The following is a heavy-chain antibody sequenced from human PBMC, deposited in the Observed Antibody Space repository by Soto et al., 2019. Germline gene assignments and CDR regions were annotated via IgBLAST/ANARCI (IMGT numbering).Heavy chain of an antibody. CDR1: GFTFSNYA. CDR3: ARVQGAGLDY. V-gene: IGHV3-30-3*01. CDR2: ISYDGSDK. D-gene: IGHD1-26*01. Sequence: GGSLRLCCAASGFTFSNYAIHWVRQAPGKGLEWVAVISYDGSDKYYAESVKGRFTISRDNSKNTLYVHMNSLRTEDTAVYYCARVQGAGLDYWGQGTLVTVSS. J-gene: IGHJ4*02.